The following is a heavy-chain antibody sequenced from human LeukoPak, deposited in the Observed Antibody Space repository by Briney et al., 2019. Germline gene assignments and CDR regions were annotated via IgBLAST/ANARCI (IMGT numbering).Heavy chain of an antibody. CDR2: ISGTGGRT. D-gene: IGHD6-19*01. J-gene: IGHJ5*02. CDR3: AKEPASSGWFDP. Sequence: GGSLRLSCAASGFAFSSYAMSWVRQAPGKGLKWVSAISGTGGRTYYADSVKGRFTVSRDNSKNTLYLQMNSLRAEDTAVYYCAKEPASSGWFDPWGQGTLVAVSS. V-gene: IGHV3-23*01. CDR1: GFAFSSYA.